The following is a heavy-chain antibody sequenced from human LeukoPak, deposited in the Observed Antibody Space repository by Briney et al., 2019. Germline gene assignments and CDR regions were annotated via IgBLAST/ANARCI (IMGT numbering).Heavy chain of an antibody. CDR3: ARDDSSGYFDY. V-gene: IGHV3-21*01. Sequence: PGGSRRLSCAASGFTFSSYSMNWVRQAPGKGLEWVSSISSSSSYIYYADSVKGRFTISRDNAKNSLYLQMNSLRAEDTAVYYCARDDSSGYFDYWGQGTLVTVSS. D-gene: IGHD3-22*01. CDR1: GFTFSSYS. CDR2: ISSSSSYI. J-gene: IGHJ4*02.